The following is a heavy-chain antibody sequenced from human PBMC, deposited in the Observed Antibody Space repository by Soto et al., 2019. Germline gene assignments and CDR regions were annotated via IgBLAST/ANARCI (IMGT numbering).Heavy chain of an antibody. D-gene: IGHD6-13*01. Sequence: PGKGLEWIGEINYSGSTNYNPSLKSRVTISVDTSKNQFSLKLSSVTAADKAVYYCARGVAAAAAGNWFDPWGQGTLVTVSS. CDR3: ARGVAAAAAGNWFDP. V-gene: IGHV4-34*01. CDR2: INYSGST. J-gene: IGHJ5*02.